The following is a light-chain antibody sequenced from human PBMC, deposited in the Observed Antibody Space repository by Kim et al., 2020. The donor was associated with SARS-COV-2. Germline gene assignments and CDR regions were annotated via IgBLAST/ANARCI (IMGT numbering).Light chain of an antibody. CDR3: QQRSNWPPALT. CDR1: QSVSTY. Sequence: PAERATLPCRASQSVSTYSAWYQQKPRQAPRLLIYDASNRATGIPDRFSGSGSGTDFTLPIISLESEDYAVYYCQQRSNWPPALTFGGGTKVDIK. V-gene: IGKV3-11*01. J-gene: IGKJ4*01. CDR2: DAS.